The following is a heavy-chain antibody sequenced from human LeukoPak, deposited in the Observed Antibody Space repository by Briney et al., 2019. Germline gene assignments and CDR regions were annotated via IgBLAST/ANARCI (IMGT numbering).Heavy chain of an antibody. CDR2: IYYSGST. J-gene: IGHJ4*02. CDR3: ARQRREVVTAIYY. CDR1: GGSISSSSSY. D-gene: IGHD2-21*02. Sequence: PSETLSLTCTVSGGSISSSSSYWGWIRQPPGKGLEWIGSIYYSGSTYYNPSLKSRVTISVDTSKNQFSLKLSSVTAADTAVYYCARQRREVVTAIYYWGQGTLVTVSS. V-gene: IGHV4-39*01.